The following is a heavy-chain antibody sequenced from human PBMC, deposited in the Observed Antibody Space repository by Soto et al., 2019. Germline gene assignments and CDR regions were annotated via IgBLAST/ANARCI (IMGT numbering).Heavy chain of an antibody. CDR1: GFTFTSSA. J-gene: IGHJ3*02. CDR2: IVVGSGNT. V-gene: IGHV1-58*01. CDR3: AAAPYYYDSSGYYYFAFDI. Sequence: GASVKVSCKASGFTFTSSAVQWVRQARGQRLEWIGWIVVGSGNTNYAQKFQERVTITRDMSTSTAYMELSSLRSEDTAVYYCAAAPYYYDSSGYYYFAFDIWGQGTMVT. D-gene: IGHD3-22*01.